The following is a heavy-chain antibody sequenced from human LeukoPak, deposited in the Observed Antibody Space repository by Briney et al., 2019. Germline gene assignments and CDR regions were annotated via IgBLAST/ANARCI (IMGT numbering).Heavy chain of an antibody. D-gene: IGHD3-22*01. V-gene: IGHV3-74*01. J-gene: IGHJ3*02. CDR3: AKRITMIVDAISDAFDI. Sequence: GGSLRLSCAASEFPFSSYAMHWVRQAPGKGLVWVSRIKSDGSSTSYADSVKGRFTISRDNAKNTLYLQMNSLRAEDTAVYYCAKRITMIVDAISDAFDIWGQGTMVTVSS. CDR1: EFPFSSYA. CDR2: IKSDGSST.